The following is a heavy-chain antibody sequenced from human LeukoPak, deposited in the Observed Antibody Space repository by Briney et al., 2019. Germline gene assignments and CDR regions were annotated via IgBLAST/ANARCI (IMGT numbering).Heavy chain of an antibody. D-gene: IGHD2-2*02. CDR3: ARHHCSSTSCYKRGFDY. J-gene: IGHJ4*02. Sequence: PSETLSLTCTVSGGSISSYYWSWIRQPPGKGLEWIRYIYTSGSTNYNPSLKSRVTISVDTSKNQFSLKLSSVTAADTAVYYCARHHCSSTSCYKRGFDYWGQGTLVTVSS. CDR1: GGSISSYY. CDR2: IYTSGST. V-gene: IGHV4-4*09.